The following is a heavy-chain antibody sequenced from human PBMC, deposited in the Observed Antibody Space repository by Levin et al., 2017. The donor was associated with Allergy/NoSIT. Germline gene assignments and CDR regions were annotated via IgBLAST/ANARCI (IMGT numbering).Heavy chain of an antibody. CDR1: GYTFSGYY. D-gene: IGHD6-13*01. V-gene: IGHV1-2*02. J-gene: IGHJ3*02. Sequence: ASVKVSCKASGYTFSGYYLYWVRQAPGQGLEWMGWINPNSGGTNYEQRFQGRVTMTRDTSINTASLEPSRLTSDDTAVYYCARDALGYTSSWFPNAFDIWGQGTMVTVSS. CDR3: ARDALGYTSSWFPNAFDI. CDR2: INPNSGGT.